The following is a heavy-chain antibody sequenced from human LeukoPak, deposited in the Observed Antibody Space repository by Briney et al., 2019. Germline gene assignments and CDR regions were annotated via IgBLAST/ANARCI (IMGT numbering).Heavy chain of an antibody. CDR3: AKNGYSSGWLALYFFDY. Sequence: GGSLRLSCAASGFTFSSYAMSWVRQAPGKGLEWVSAISGSGGSTYYADSVKGRFTISRDNSKNTLYLQMNSLRAEDTAVYYCAKNGYSSGWLALYFFDYWGQGTLVTVSS. CDR2: ISGSGGST. CDR1: GFTFSSYA. J-gene: IGHJ4*02. D-gene: IGHD6-19*01. V-gene: IGHV3-23*01.